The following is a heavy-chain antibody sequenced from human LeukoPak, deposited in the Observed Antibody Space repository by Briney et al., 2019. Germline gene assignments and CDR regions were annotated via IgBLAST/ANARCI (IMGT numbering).Heavy chain of an antibody. CDR2: INPNNGDT. J-gene: IGHJ4*02. V-gene: IGHV1-2*02. CDR1: GYTFTGYF. CDR3: ARLRWERGALDY. D-gene: IGHD1-26*01. Sequence: GASAKVSCKAAGYTFTGYFMDWVRQAPGQGLEWMGEINPNNGDTKFAQKFEGRVTMTRDTSITTAYMELSSLKSDDTAVYYCARLRWERGALDYWGQGTPVTVSS.